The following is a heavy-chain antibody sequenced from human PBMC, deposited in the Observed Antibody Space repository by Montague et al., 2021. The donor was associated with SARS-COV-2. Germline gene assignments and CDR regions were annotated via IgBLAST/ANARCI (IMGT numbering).Heavy chain of an antibody. D-gene: IGHD3-10*01. CDR2: IYYSGST. J-gene: IGHJ4*02. V-gene: IGHV4-59*01. CDR1: GGSITSYY. Sequence: SETLSLTCTVSGGSITSYYWSWIRQPPGKGLEYIGYIYYSGSTNYNPSFKSRVTMSVDTSKNQFSLKLSSVTAADTAVYYCARGDGHYYGSGTYPDYWGQGTLVTVSS. CDR3: ARGDGHYYGSGTYPDY.